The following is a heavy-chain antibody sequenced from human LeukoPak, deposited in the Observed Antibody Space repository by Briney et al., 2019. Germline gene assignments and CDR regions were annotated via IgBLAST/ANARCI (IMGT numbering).Heavy chain of an antibody. CDR2: ISAYNGNT. CDR1: GYTFTSYG. J-gene: IGHJ4*02. V-gene: IGHV1-18*01. CDR3: ARDRYFDNSGYYFESEY. D-gene: IGHD3-22*01. Sequence: ASVKVSCKASGYTFTSYGISWVRQAPGQGLEWMGWISAYNGNTNYAQKLQGRVTMTTDTPTSTAYMELRSLRSDDTAVYYCARDRYFDNSGYYFESEYWGQGTLVTVSS.